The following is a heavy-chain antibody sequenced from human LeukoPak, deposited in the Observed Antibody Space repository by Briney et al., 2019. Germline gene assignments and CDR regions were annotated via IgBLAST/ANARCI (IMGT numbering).Heavy chain of an antibody. D-gene: IGHD1-26*01. Sequence: ASVKVSCKVPGYTLTEVSIHWVRQAPGKGLGGMGSFDPDDGEPIYAQKFQGRLSMTEDTSAATAYMELSRLRSEDTAVYFCAAERELISWGQGTLVNVSS. CDR1: GYTLTEVS. J-gene: IGHJ5*02. V-gene: IGHV1-24*01. CDR2: FDPDDGEP. CDR3: AAERELIS.